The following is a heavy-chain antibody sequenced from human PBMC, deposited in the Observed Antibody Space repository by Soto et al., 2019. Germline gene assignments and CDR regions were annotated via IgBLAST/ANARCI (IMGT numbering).Heavy chain of an antibody. CDR2: INHSGST. Sequence: SETLSLTCAVYGGSFSGYYWSWIRQPPGKGLEWIGEINHSGSTNYNPSLKSRVTISVDTSKNQFSLKLSSVTAADTAVYYCARGRQDYYDSGYNWFDTWGQGTLVTVSS. V-gene: IGHV4-34*01. D-gene: IGHD3-22*01. J-gene: IGHJ5*02. CDR1: GGSFSGYY. CDR3: ARGRQDYYDSGYNWFDT.